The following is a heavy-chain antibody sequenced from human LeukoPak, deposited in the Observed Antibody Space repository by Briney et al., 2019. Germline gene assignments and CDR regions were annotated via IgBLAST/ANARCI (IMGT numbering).Heavy chain of an antibody. CDR1: GFTFSSYS. Sequence: GGSLRLSCAASGFTFSSYSMNWVRQAPGKGLKWVSAIIGSGLSKYYADSVKGRFTISRDNSKNTLYLQMNSLRAEDTAVYYCAKDLSPGPDWGQGTLVTVSS. J-gene: IGHJ4*02. CDR3: AKDLSPGPD. V-gene: IGHV3-23*01. CDR2: IIGSGLSK. D-gene: IGHD1-14*01.